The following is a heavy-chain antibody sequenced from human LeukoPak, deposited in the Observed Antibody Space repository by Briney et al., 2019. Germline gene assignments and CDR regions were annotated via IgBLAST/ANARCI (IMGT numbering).Heavy chain of an antibody. CDR2: ISSSSSYI. CDR1: GFTFSSYS. V-gene: IGHV3-21*01. J-gene: IGHJ6*02. CDR3: ARGRGYSSSSTDMDV. D-gene: IGHD6-6*01. Sequence: GGSLRLSCAASGFTFSSYSMNWVRQAPGKGLEWVSSISSSSSYINYADSVKGRFTISRDNTDNSLYLQMDSLRAEDTAVYYCARGRGYSSSSTDMDVWGRGTTLTVSS.